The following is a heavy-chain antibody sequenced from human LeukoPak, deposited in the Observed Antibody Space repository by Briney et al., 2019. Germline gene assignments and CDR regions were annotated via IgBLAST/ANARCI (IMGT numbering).Heavy chain of an antibody. CDR3: ARWRKKDIVVVVAARKSTTYDAFDI. J-gene: IGHJ3*02. D-gene: IGHD2-15*01. Sequence: SETLSLTSTVSGDSISSSRSYWGWLRQPPGKGLEWIGSIYYSGSTYYNTSLKSRVTISVDTSKNQFSLKLSSVTAADTAVYYCARWRKKDIVVVVAARKSTTYDAFDIWGQGTMVTVSS. V-gene: IGHV4-39*07. CDR2: IYYSGST. CDR1: GDSISSSRSY.